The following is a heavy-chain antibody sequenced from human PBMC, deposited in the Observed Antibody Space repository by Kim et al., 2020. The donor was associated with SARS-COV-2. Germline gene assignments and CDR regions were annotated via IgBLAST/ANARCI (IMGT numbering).Heavy chain of an antibody. CDR1: GFTFDDYA. CDR3: AKDRIAAAGTVSHFDY. CDR2: ISWNSGSI. Sequence: GGSLRLSCAASGFTFDDYAMHWVRQAPGKGLEWVSGISWNSGSIGYADSVKGRFTISRDNAKNSLYLQMNSLRAEDTALYYCAKDRIAAAGTVSHFDYWG. V-gene: IGHV3-9*01. J-gene: IGHJ4*01. D-gene: IGHD6-13*01.